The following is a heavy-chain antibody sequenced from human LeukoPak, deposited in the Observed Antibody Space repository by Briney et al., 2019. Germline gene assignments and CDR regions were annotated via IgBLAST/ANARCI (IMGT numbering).Heavy chain of an antibody. CDR3: ARLRWYPEETHFDY. J-gene: IGHJ4*02. V-gene: IGHV1-69*13. CDR1: GGTFSSYA. Sequence: GASVKVSCKASGGTFSSYAISWVRQAPGQGLEWMGGIIPIFGTANYAQKFQGRVTITADESTSTAYMELSSLRSEDTAVYYCARLRWYPEETHFDYWGQGTLVTVSS. D-gene: IGHD4-23*01. CDR2: IIPIFGTA.